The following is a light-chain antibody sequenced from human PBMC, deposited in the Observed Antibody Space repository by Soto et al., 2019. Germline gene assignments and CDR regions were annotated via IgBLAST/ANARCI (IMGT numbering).Light chain of an antibody. V-gene: IGKV3-15*01. CDR3: QQYNDWPIT. CDR1: QSVSDN. Sequence: EVVLTQSPVTLSMSPGDSATLSCRASQSVSDNFAWYHQKPGQAPRLLIYGASTRATGIPARFSGGGSGTEFTLTISSLQSEDFAVYYCQQYNDWPITFGQGTRLEMK. CDR2: GAS. J-gene: IGKJ5*01.